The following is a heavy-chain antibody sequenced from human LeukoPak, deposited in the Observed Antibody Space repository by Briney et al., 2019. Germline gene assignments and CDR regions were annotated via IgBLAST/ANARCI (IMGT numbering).Heavy chain of an antibody. Sequence: GASVKVSCKASGYTFTSYDINWVRQATGQGLEWMGWMNPNSGNTGYAQKFQGRVTMTRNTSISTAYMELSSLGSEDTAVYYCARGDFGSGYYFDWGQGTLVTVSS. J-gene: IGHJ4*02. D-gene: IGHD3-22*01. CDR1: GYTFTSYD. CDR2: MNPNSGNT. CDR3: ARGDFGSGYYFD. V-gene: IGHV1-8*01.